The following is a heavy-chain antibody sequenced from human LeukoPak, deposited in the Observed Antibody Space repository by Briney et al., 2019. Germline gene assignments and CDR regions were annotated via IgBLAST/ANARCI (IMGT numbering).Heavy chain of an antibody. V-gene: IGHV3-7*01. D-gene: IGHD3-10*01. CDR1: GFTFSSYA. J-gene: IGHJ4*02. Sequence: GGSLRLSCAASGFTFSSYAMNWVRQAPGKGLEWVANIKEDGSKTYYADSLKGRFTISRDNAENSLYLQMYSLRVEDTAVYYCVRDGSGSVEFDYWGQGTLVTVSS. CDR2: IKEDGSKT. CDR3: VRDGSGSVEFDY.